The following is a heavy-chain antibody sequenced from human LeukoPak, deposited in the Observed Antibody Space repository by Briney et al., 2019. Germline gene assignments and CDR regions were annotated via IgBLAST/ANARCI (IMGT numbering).Heavy chain of an antibody. CDR1: GYTFINNA. J-gene: IGHJ4*02. D-gene: IGHD3-22*01. V-gene: IGHV1-18*01. Sequence: ASVKVSCKTSGYTFINNAITWVRRAPGQGLEWLGWISVYNGNTNYAQKLQGRVTMTTDTSTTTVYMELRSLRSDDTAVYYCARNHPYYYDSNGLYYFDYWGQGTLVTVSS. CDR3: ARNHPYYYDSNGLYYFDY. CDR2: ISVYNGNT.